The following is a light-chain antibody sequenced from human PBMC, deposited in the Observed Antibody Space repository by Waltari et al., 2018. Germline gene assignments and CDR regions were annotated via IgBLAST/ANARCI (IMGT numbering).Light chain of an antibody. CDR1: QSVSSN. J-gene: IGKJ4*01. Sequence: EIVMTQSPATLSVSPGERPTLSCRASQSVSSNLAWYQQKPGQAPRLLIYGASTRATGIPARFSGSGSGTEFTLTINSLQSEDFAVYYCQQYNNWPPLTFGGGTKVEIK. CDR2: GAS. V-gene: IGKV3-15*01. CDR3: QQYNNWPPLT.